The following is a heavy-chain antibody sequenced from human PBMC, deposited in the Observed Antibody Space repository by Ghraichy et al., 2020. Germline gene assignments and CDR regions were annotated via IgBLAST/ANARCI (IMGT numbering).Heavy chain of an antibody. CDR2: IYYGGYT. J-gene: IGHJ4*02. CDR3: AGVPPDILAAEY. V-gene: IGHV3-53*01. Sequence: GGSLRLSCAASGFSVSVTYLGWVRQSPGKGLEWVSVIYYGGYTYSADSVKGRFTISRDRSRNTFYLQMNNLRAEDTAVYFCAGVPPDILAAEYWGQGALVTVSS. CDR1: GFSVSVTY. D-gene: IGHD3-9*01.